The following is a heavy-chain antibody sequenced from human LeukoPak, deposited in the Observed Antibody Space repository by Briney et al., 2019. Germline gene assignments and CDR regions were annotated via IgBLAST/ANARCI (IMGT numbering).Heavy chain of an antibody. J-gene: IGHJ3*02. V-gene: IGHV3-74*03. CDR1: GFTFSSYW. CDR2: INSDGSSI. D-gene: IGHD5-24*01. Sequence: GGSLRLSCAASGFTFSSYWMHWVRQAPGKGLVWVSRINSDGSSIKSADSVKGRFTISRDNAKNTLYLQTNSLRAEDTAVYYCARGTAWRNGYETHAFDIWGQGTMVTVSS. CDR3: ARGTAWRNGYETHAFDI.